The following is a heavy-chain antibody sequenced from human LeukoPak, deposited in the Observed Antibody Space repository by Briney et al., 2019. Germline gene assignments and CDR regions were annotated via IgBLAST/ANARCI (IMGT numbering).Heavy chain of an antibody. CDR3: ARDHYYDSSGYIGY. J-gene: IGHJ4*02. Sequence: GGSLRLSCAASGFTFSSYAMSWVRQAPGKGLEWVSAISGSGGSTYYADSVKGRFTISRDNSKNTLYLQMNSLRAEDTAVYYCARDHYYDSSGYIGYWGQGTLVTVSS. V-gene: IGHV3-23*01. D-gene: IGHD3-22*01. CDR2: ISGSGGST. CDR1: GFTFSSYA.